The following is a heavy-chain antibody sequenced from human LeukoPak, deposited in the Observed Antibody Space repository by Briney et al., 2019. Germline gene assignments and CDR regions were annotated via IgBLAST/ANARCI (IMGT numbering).Heavy chain of an antibody. Sequence: SETLSLTCTVSDDSITIYYWTWIRQPPGKGLEWIGYVDHTGSTKFNPSLNGRVSISRDTSNNFFSLRLRSVTAADTAVYFCARGRVSSSTWYSTYYYFFYMDFWGKGTTVTVSS. CDR3: ARGRVSSSTWYSTYYYFFYMDF. CDR1: DDSITIYY. CDR2: VDHTGST. J-gene: IGHJ6*03. V-gene: IGHV4-59*01. D-gene: IGHD4-11*01.